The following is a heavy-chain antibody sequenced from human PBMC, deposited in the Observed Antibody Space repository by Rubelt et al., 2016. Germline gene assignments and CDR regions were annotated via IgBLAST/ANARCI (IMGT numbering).Heavy chain of an antibody. CDR1: GYTLTELS. V-gene: IGHV1-24*01. Sequence: QVQLVQSGAEVKKPGASVKVSCKVSGYTLTELSMHWARQAPGKGLEWMGGFDPEDGETIYAQKFQGRVTMTEDTSTDTAYMELSSLRSEDTAVYYCATALHSGYDSSGYYHGYFDYWGQGTLVTVSS. J-gene: IGHJ4*02. CDR2: FDPEDGET. CDR3: ATALHSGYDSSGYYHGYFDY. D-gene: IGHD3-22*01.